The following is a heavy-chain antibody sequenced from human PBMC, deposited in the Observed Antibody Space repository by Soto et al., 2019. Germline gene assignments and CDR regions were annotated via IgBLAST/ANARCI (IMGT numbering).Heavy chain of an antibody. Sequence: LSLTCAVSGGSISSSNWWSWVRQPPGKGLEWIGEIYHSGNTNYSPSLKSRITMSIDKSKNHFSLRLSSVTAADTAVYYCARVWGGAFDXWGQGTMVTVSS. CDR3: ARVWGGAFDX. D-gene: IGHD3-10*01. CDR1: GGSISSSNW. CDR2: IYHSGNT. J-gene: IGHJ3*01. V-gene: IGHV4-4*02.